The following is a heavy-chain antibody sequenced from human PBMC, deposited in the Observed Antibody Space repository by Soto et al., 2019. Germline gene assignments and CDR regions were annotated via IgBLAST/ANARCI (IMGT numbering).Heavy chain of an antibody. CDR1: GGSISSSSYY. V-gene: IGHV4-39*01. J-gene: IGHJ4*02. D-gene: IGHD5-12*01. CDR2: IYYSGST. CDR3: ASSVDIVATIIY. Sequence: QLQLQESGPGLVKPSETLSLTCTVSGGSISSSSYYWGWIRHPPGKGLEWIGSIYYSGSTYYNPSLKSRVTISVDTSKNQFSLKLSSVTAADTAVYYCASSVDIVATIIYWGQGTLVTVSS.